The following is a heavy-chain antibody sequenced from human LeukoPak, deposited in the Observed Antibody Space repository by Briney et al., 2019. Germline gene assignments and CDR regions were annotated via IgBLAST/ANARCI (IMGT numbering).Heavy chain of an antibody. D-gene: IGHD3-3*01. CDR2: ISGSGGST. CDR3: AKVLWEYYDFWSGYYSDY. CDR1: GFTFSIYA. Sequence: PGGSLRLSCAASGFTFSIYAISWVRQAPGKGLEWVSAISGSGGSTYYADSVKGRFTISRDNSKNTLYLQMNSLRAEDTAVYYCAKVLWEYYDFWSGYYSDYWGQGTLVTVSS. V-gene: IGHV3-23*01. J-gene: IGHJ4*02.